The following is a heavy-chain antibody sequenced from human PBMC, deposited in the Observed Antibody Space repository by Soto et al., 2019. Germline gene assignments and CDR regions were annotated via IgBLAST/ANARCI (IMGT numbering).Heavy chain of an antibody. Sequence: EVQLVESGGGLVKSGGSLRLSCAASGFTFSSYSMNWVRQAPGKGLEWVSSISSSSSFIYYADSVKGRFTISRDNAKNSLYLQMNSLRAEDTAMFYCARSYDILTGYSGFDYWGQGTLVTVSS. CDR3: ARSYDILTGYSGFDY. CDR1: GFTFSSYS. CDR2: ISSSSSFI. J-gene: IGHJ4*02. V-gene: IGHV3-21*01. D-gene: IGHD3-9*01.